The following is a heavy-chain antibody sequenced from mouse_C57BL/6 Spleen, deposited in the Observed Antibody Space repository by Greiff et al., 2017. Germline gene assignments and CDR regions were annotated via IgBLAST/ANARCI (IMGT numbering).Heavy chain of an antibody. D-gene: IGHD1-1*01. Sequence: QVQLQQPGAELVKPGASVKLSCKASGYTFTSYWMHWVKQRPGQGLEWIGMIHPNSGSTNYNEKFKSKATLTVDKSSSTAYMQLSSRTSEDSAVYYCAREGGFTTVVPRYFDVWGTGTTVTVSS. CDR2: IHPNSGST. J-gene: IGHJ1*03. V-gene: IGHV1-64*01. CDR3: AREGGFTTVVPRYFDV. CDR1: GYTFTSYW.